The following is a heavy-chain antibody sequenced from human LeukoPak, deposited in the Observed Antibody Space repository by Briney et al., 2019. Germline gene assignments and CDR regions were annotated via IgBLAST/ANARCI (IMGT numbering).Heavy chain of an antibody. CDR2: IIPIFGIA. Sequence: SVKVSCKASGDTFSSYAISWVRPAPGQGLEWMGRIIPIFGIANYAQKFQGRVTITADKSTSTAYMELSSLRSEDTAVYYCASDQENYYDSSGYYFGDYWGQGTLLTVSS. CDR1: GDTFSSYA. V-gene: IGHV1-69*04. D-gene: IGHD3-22*01. CDR3: ASDQENYYDSSGYYFGDY. J-gene: IGHJ4*02.